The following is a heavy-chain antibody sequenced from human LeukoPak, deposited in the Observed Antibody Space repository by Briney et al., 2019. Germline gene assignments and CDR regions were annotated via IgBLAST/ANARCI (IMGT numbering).Heavy chain of an antibody. CDR2: IYSSGST. V-gene: IGHV4-4*07. Sequence: PSETLSLTCTVSGGSIRSYYWSWIRQPAGKGLEWIGRIYSSGSTNYNPSLKSRVTMSADTSKNQLSLKLTSVTAADTAVYYCARWAYGGNLYFDSWGQGTLVTVSS. D-gene: IGHD4-23*01. CDR1: GGSIRSYY. J-gene: IGHJ4*02. CDR3: ARWAYGGNLYFDS.